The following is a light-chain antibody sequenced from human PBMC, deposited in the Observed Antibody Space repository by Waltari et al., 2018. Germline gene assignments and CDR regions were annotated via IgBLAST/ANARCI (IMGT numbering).Light chain of an antibody. J-gene: IGKJ4*01. CDR1: QSISSW. CDR2: KAS. Sequence: DIQMTQSPSTLSASVGDRVTITCRASQSISSWLAWYQQKPGKAPKLLIYKASTLESGVPSRFIGSGSGTEFTLTISSLQPDDFATYYCQQYNSYVLTFGGGTKVEIK. CDR3: QQYNSYVLT. V-gene: IGKV1-5*03.